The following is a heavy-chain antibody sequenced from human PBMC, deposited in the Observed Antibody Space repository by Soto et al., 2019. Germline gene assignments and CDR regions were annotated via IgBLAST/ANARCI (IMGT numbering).Heavy chain of an antibody. CDR3: VRSRYGGCFDF. CDR1: GFTFSSYW. J-gene: IGHJ4*02. Sequence: EVQLVESGGGLVQPGGSLRLSCAASGFTFSSYWMTWVRQAPGKGLEWVANIKQDGSDKYYVDSVKGRFTISRDNAKDSLHLQIYSLRAEDTAVYYCVRSRYGGCFDFWGQGTLVTVSS. V-gene: IGHV3-7*04. D-gene: IGHD4-17*01. CDR2: IKQDGSDK.